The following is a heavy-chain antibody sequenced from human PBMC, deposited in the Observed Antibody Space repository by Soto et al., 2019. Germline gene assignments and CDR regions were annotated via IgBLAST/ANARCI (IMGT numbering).Heavy chain of an antibody. D-gene: IGHD1-26*01. Sequence: QVQLVESGGGVVQPGRSLRLSCAASGFTFSSHGMHWVRQAPGKGLEWVASLWYDGSNENYADSVKGRFTISRDNSKNTLYLQMNSLRAEDTAVYYCARGPSVSYSGIQHWGQGTLVTVSS. J-gene: IGHJ1*01. V-gene: IGHV3-33*01. CDR2: LWYDGSNE. CDR1: GFTFSSHG. CDR3: ARGPSVSYSGIQH.